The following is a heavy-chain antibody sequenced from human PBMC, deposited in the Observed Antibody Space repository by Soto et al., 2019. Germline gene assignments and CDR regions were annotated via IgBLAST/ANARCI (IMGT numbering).Heavy chain of an antibody. D-gene: IGHD2-21*02. J-gene: IGHJ5*02. CDR3: AREIVTAGGNNYFDP. V-gene: IGHV4-4*01. CDR1: R. CDR2: VYHTGDT. Sequence: RWSWVRQSPGRGLEWIGNVYHTGDTNFNPSLQSRVTFSVDKSNNQFSLRLTSVTAADTAVYFCAREIVTAGGNNYFDPWGPGTLVTVSS.